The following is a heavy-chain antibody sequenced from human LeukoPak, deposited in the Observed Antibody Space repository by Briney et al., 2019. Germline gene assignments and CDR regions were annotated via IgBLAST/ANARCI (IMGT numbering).Heavy chain of an antibody. V-gene: IGHV3-11*01. J-gene: IGHJ4*02. D-gene: IGHD2-15*01. CDR3: ARDRDCSGGSCYSCFDY. CDR2: ISSSGSTI. Sequence: GGSLRLSCAASGLTFSDYYMSWIRQAPGKGLEWASYISSSGSTIYYADSVKGRFTISRDNAKNSLYLQMNSLRAEDTAVYYCARDRDCSGGSCYSCFDYWGQGTLVTVSS. CDR1: GLTFSDYY.